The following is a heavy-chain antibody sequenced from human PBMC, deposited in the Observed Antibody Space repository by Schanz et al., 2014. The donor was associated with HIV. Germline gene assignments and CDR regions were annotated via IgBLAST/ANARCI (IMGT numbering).Heavy chain of an antibody. J-gene: IGHJ6*02. CDR3: AKPYCSGGSCPALPAGGMDV. D-gene: IGHD2-15*01. CDR2: ISWNSGSI. V-gene: IGHV3-9*01. CDR1: GFTFDEYA. Sequence: EVQLVESGGGLVQPGRSLRLSCAASGFTFDEYAMHWVRQVPGKGLEWVSGISWNSGSIGYADSVKGRFTISRDNAKNSLYLQMNSLRAEDTALYYCAKPYCSGGSCPALPAGGMDVWGQGTTVTVSS.